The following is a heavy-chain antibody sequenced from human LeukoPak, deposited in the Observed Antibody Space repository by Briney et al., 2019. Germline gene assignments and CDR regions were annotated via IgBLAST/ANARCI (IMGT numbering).Heavy chain of an antibody. CDR2: ISSSSSYI. CDR3: ARGPPLYCSSTSCYFDY. V-gene: IGHV3-21*01. D-gene: IGHD2-2*01. J-gene: IGHJ4*02. CDR1: GFTFSSHS. Sequence: GGSLRLSCAASGFTFSSHSMNWVRQAPGKGLEWVSSISSSSSYIYYADSVKGRFTISRDNAKNSLYLQMNSLRAEDTAVYYCARGPPLYCSSTSCYFDYWGQGTLVTVSS.